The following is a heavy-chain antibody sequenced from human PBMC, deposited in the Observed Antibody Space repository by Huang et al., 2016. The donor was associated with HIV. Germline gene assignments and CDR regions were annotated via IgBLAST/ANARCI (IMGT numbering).Heavy chain of an antibody. J-gene: IGHJ5*02. Sequence: QVQLQQWGAGLLKPSETLSLTCAVYGGSFSGYSWNWIRQSQGKGLEWIGQINHSGSTDYNPSLKSRVTISMDTSKNQFCLKLNSVTAADTAIYYCAREVMITFGGPFDPWGHGNLVTVSS. CDR3: AREVMITFGGPFDP. D-gene: IGHD3-16*01. CDR2: INHSGST. V-gene: IGHV4-34*01. CDR1: GGSFSGYS.